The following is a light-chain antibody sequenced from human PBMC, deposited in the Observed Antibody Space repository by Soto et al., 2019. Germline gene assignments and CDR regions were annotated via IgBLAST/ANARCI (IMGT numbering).Light chain of an antibody. V-gene: IGKV3-20*01. J-gene: IGKJ2*01. CDR3: QQYGRT. Sequence: EIVLTQSPGTLSLSPGERATLSCRASQSVGSSYLAWYQQKPGQAPRLLIYGASSRATGIPDRFSGSGAGTDFTLTISRLEREDFAVYYCQQYGRTVGQGPNLEIK. CDR2: GAS. CDR1: QSVGSSY.